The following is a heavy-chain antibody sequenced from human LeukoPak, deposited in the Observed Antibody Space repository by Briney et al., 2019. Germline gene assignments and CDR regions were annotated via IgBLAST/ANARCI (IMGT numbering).Heavy chain of an antibody. V-gene: IGHV3-7*01. CDR1: GFTFSSYW. Sequence: GGSLRLSCAASGFTFSSYWMSWVRQAPGKGLEWVANIKQDGSEKYYVDSVKGRFTISRDNAKNSLYLQMNSLRAEDTAVYYCARTPVVPAAIAVGYFDYWGQGTLVTVSS. CDR2: IKQDGSEK. D-gene: IGHD2-2*01. CDR3: ARTPVVPAAIAVGYFDY. J-gene: IGHJ4*02.